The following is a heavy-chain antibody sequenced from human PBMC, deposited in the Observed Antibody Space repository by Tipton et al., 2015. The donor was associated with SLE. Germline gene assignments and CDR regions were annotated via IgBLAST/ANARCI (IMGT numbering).Heavy chain of an antibody. V-gene: IGHV4-59*01. CDR2: IDDSGTT. CDR3: ARDRLGGPFDY. Sequence: TLSLTCTVSGAFSGYSWSWVRQPPGKGLEWIGYIDDSGTTNFNPFLKSRVIMSEDTSKNQFSLRLSSVTAADTAVYYCARDRLGGPFDYWGQGSLVTVSS. J-gene: IGHJ4*02. CDR1: GAFSGYS. D-gene: IGHD1-26*01.